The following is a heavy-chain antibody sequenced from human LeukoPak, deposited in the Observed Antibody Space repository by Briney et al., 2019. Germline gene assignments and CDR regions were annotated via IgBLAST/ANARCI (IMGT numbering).Heavy chain of an antibody. CDR2: IWYDGSNK. V-gene: IGHV3-33*01. CDR3: ARDFTGYYDSSGYYYVGY. D-gene: IGHD3-22*01. CDR1: GYTFTGYY. Sequence: SCKASGYTFTGYYMHWVRQAPGKGLEWVAVIWYDGSNKYYADSVKGRFTISRDNSKNTLYLQMNSLRAEDTAVYYCARDFTGYYDSSGYYYVGYWGQGTLVTVSS. J-gene: IGHJ4*02.